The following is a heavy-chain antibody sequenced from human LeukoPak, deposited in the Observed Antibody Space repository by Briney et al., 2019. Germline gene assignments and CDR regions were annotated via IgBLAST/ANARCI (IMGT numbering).Heavy chain of an antibody. Sequence: SETLSLTCSVSGGSVSSYYWSWIRQTPGKGLEWIGYIHNSGRTNYNPSLKSRVTGFVDTSKNQVSLRLSSVTAADTAVYYCARHGTISSESYFDYWGQGALVTVSS. CDR3: ARHGTISSESYFDY. D-gene: IGHD1-14*01. CDR1: GGSVSSYY. CDR2: IHNSGRT. V-gene: IGHV4-59*08. J-gene: IGHJ4*02.